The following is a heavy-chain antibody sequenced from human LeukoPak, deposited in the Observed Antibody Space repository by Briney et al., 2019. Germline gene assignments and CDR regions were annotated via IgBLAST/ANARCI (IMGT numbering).Heavy chain of an antibody. CDR1: GFTVSSNY. J-gene: IGHJ4*02. V-gene: IGHV3-66*01. CDR3: ARDSYVYGDSY. D-gene: IGHD4-17*01. CDR2: IYSGGST. Sequence: PGGSLRLSCAASGFTVSSNYMSWVRQAPGKGLEWVSVIYSGGSTYYADSVTGRFTISRDNSKNTLYLQMNSLRAEDTAVYYCARDSYVYGDSYWGQGTLVTVSS.